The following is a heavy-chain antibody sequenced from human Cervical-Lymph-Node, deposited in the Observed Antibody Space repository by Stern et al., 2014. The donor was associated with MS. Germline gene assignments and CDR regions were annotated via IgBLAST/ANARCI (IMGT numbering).Heavy chain of an antibody. Sequence: VQLVESGGGLVQPGGSLSLSCAASGFSFTSYWMHWVRQVPGKGLVWVSRVNNDGSGTACADSVRGRFAISRDNAKNTVELQMNSLRVEDTAVYYCVTDLGWGQGTLVTVSS. D-gene: IGHD2-21*02. J-gene: IGHJ4*02. V-gene: IGHV3-74*02. CDR3: VTDLG. CDR2: VNNDGSGT. CDR1: GFSFTSYW.